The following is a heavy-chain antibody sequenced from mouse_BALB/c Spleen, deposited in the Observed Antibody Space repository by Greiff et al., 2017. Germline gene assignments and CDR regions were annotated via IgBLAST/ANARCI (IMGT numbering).Heavy chain of an antibody. J-gene: IGHJ2*01. CDR1: GYTFTSYW. CDR3: AREGYDRYDGRIDY. CDR2: IYPGDGDT. Sequence: VQLQQSGAELARPGASVKLSCKASGYTFTSYWMHWVKQRPGQGLEWIGAIYPGDGDTRYTQKFKGKATLTADKSSSTAYMQLSSLASEDSAVYYCAREGYDRYDGRIDYWGQGTTLTVSS. D-gene: IGHD2-14*01. V-gene: IGHV1-87*01.